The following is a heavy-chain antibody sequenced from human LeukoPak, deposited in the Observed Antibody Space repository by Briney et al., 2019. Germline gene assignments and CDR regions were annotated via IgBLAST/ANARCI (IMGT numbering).Heavy chain of an antibody. CDR2: ISGAGGYT. CDR1: GFTFSSHA. J-gene: IGHJ4*02. D-gene: IGHD2-2*01. CDR3: ARDYLGVAYAIGDRLDY. Sequence: GGSLRLSCSASGFTFSSHAMTWVRQAPGKGLEWVSSISGAGGYTDYADSVKGRFTISRDNSNYRLYLQLDSLRADDTAVYFCARDYLGVAYAIGDRLDYWGQGTLVTVSS. V-gene: IGHV3-23*01.